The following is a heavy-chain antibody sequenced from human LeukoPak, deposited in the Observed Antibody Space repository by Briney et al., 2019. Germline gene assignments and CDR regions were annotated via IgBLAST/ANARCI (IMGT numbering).Heavy chain of an antibody. Sequence: GGSLRLSCAASGFTFSSYEMNWVRQAPGKGLEWVSYISSSGSTIYYADSVKARFTISRDNAKNSLYLQMNSLRAEDTAVYYCARDRARDYYYYGMDVWGQGTTVTVSS. J-gene: IGHJ6*02. CDR2: ISSSGSTI. CDR3: ARDRARDYYYYGMDV. CDR1: GFTFSSYE. D-gene: IGHD3-10*01. V-gene: IGHV3-48*03.